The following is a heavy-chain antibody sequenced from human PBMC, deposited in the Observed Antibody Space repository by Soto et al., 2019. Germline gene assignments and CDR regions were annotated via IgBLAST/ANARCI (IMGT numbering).Heavy chain of an antibody. J-gene: IGHJ4*02. Sequence: GGSLRLSCAASGFTFSSYAMSWVRQAPGKGLEWVSAISGSGGSTYYADSVKGRFTISRDNSKNTLYLQMNSLRAEDTAVYYCAKAGIECSGGSCYHFDYWGQGTLVTVSS. CDR1: GFTFSSYA. CDR2: ISGSGGST. CDR3: AKAGIECSGGSCYHFDY. V-gene: IGHV3-23*01. D-gene: IGHD2-15*01.